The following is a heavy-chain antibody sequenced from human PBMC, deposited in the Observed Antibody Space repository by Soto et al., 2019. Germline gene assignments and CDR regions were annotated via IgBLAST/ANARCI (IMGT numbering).Heavy chain of an antibody. J-gene: IGHJ6*04. CDR1: GYTFTRYA. CDR2: INASLGKA. Sequence: SVKVSCKASGYTFTRYAIHWVRQAPGQRLEWMGRINASLGKANYAQKFQGRVTITADKSTSTAYMELSSLRSEDTAVYYCARAPYYYGSGSYLTPMDVWGKGTTVTVSS. CDR3: ARAPYYYGSGSYLTPMDV. D-gene: IGHD3-10*01. V-gene: IGHV1-69*04.